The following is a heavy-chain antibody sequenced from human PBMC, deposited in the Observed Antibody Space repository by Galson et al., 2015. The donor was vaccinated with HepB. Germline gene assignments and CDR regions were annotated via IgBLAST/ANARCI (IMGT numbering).Heavy chain of an antibody. Sequence: SLRLSCAVSGFTFSAYAMNWVRQAPGKGLEWVSTVTGSGSSTWYADSVKGRFTISRDNSKNTLYLQMDSLRAEDTALYYCAKDAENTYFQHWGQGTLVTVS. CDR1: GFTFSAYA. D-gene: IGHD2/OR15-2a*01. CDR3: AKDAENTYFQH. V-gene: IGHV3-23*01. J-gene: IGHJ1*01. CDR2: VTGSGSST.